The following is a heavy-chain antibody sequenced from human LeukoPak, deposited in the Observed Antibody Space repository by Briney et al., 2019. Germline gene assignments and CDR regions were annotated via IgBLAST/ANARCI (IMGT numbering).Heavy chain of an antibody. CDR2: ISGSGGST. CDR3: AKSIMITFGGVIGNFDY. J-gene: IGHJ4*02. V-gene: IGHV3-23*01. D-gene: IGHD3-16*02. CDR1: GFTFSSYA. Sequence: SGGSLRLSCAASGFTFSSYAMSWVRQAPGKGLEWVSAISGSGGSTYYADSVKGRFIISRDNSKNTLYLQMNSLRAEDTAVYYCAKSIMITFGGVIGNFDYWGQGTLVTVSS.